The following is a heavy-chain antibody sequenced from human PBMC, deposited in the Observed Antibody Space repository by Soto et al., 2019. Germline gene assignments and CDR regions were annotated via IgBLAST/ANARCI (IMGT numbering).Heavy chain of an antibody. D-gene: IGHD2-2*03. V-gene: IGHV1-18*01. J-gene: IGHJ4*02. CDR2: INAYNGNT. CDR3: ARDVGYCLIDY. Sequence: QVQLVQSGAEVKKPGASVKVSCKASGYTFTSYGISWVRQAPGQGLEWMGWINAYNGNTTYAQKLQGRVTMTTDTSTSAVYMDLRSLGADDTLVHYCARDVGYCLIDYWGQGTLVTVSS. CDR1: GYTFTSYG.